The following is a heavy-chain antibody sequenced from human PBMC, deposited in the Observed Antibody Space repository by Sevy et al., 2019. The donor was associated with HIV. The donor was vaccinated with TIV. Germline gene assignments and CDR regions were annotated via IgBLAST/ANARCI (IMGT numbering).Heavy chain of an antibody. CDR2: ISGSGGST. J-gene: IGHJ4*02. Sequence: GGSLRLSCAASGFTFSSYAMSWVRQAPGKGLEWVSAISGSGGSTYYADSVKGRFTISRDNSKNTLYLQMNSLRAEDTAVYYCAKHDRNTGYFAQFDYWGQGTLVTVSS. CDR1: GFTFSSYA. D-gene: IGHD3-9*01. CDR3: AKHDRNTGYFAQFDY. V-gene: IGHV3-23*01.